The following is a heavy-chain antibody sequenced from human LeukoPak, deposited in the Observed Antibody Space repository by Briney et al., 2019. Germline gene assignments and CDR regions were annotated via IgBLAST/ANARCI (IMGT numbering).Heavy chain of an antibody. CDR3: ARDRAGAQSWVALDP. D-gene: IGHD3-10*01. Sequence: GGSLRLSCAASGFTVSNDYMAWVRQAPGRGLEWVSLIYGDGTTFYADSVKGRFNISRDNFKNTLYLQMSSLRPEDTALYYCARDRAGAQSWVALDPWGQGTLVTVSS. CDR1: GFTVSNDY. V-gene: IGHV3-66*02. J-gene: IGHJ5*02. CDR2: IYGDGTT.